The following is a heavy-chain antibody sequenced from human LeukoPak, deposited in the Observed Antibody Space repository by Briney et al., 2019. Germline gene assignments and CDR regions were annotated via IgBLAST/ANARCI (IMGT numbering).Heavy chain of an antibody. J-gene: IGHJ4*02. D-gene: IGHD3-3*01. Sequence: GGSLRLSCAASGFTFSSYEMNWVRQAPGKGLEWVSYITKSGSTIYYADSVKGRFTISRDNAKNSLYLQMNSLRVEDTAVYYCAGGGGSGYYGFGYWGQGTLVTVSS. CDR1: GFTFSSYE. V-gene: IGHV3-48*03. CDR2: ITKSGSTI. CDR3: AGGGGSGYYGFGY.